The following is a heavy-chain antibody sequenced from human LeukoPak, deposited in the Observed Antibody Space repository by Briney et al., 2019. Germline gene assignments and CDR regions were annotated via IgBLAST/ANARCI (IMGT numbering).Heavy chain of an antibody. J-gene: IGHJ4*02. Sequence: GASLKISCKGSGYSFTSYWIGWVRQMPGKGLEWMGIIYPGDSDTRYSPSFQGQVTISADKSISTAYLQWSSLKASDTAMYYCARQVGYCSGGSCYWADFDYWGQGTLVTVSS. CDR2: IYPGDSDT. CDR1: GYSFTSYW. D-gene: IGHD2-15*01. CDR3: ARQVGYCSGGSCYWADFDY. V-gene: IGHV5-51*01.